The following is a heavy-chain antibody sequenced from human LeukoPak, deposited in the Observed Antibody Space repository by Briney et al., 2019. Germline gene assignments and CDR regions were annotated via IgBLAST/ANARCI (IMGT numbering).Heavy chain of an antibody. CDR2: IIPIFGTA. V-gene: IGHV1-69*13. Sequence: SVKVSCKASGYTFTSYAMHWVRQAPGQRLEWMGGIIPIFGTANYAQKFQGRVTITADESTSTAYMELSSLRSEDTAVYYCARTRFLEWYYFDYWGQGTLVTVSS. J-gene: IGHJ4*02. D-gene: IGHD3-3*01. CDR1: GYTFTSYA. CDR3: ARTRFLEWYYFDY.